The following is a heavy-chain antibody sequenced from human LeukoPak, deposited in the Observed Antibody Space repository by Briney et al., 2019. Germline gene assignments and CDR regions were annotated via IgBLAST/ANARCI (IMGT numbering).Heavy chain of an antibody. D-gene: IGHD2-15*01. CDR2: IITIFGTA. Sequence: SVKLSCKASGGTFSSYAISRVRQAPGLGLEWMGGIITIFGTANYAHKFQGRVTITAYKSTTPAYMGMSSVRSEDAAVYELSKCPSGHCSGCSCYWYYFDYWGKGTLVTVSS. V-gene: IGHV1-69*06. CDR1: GGTFSSYA. J-gene: IGHJ4*02. CDR3: SKCPSGHCSGCSCYWYYFDY.